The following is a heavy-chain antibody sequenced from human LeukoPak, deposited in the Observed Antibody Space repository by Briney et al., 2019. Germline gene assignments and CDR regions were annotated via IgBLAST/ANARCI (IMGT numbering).Heavy chain of an antibody. V-gene: IGHV3-23*01. J-gene: IGHJ4*02. CDR1: GFTFRSYA. Sequence: GGSLRLSCAASGFTFRSYAMNWVRQAPGKGLEWVSAISGNGGGTYYIDSVKGRFTISRDNSKNTLYLQMNSLRAEDTAVYYCVRDTSGYAEFDYWGQGTLVTVSS. CDR2: ISGNGGGT. D-gene: IGHD3-22*01. CDR3: VRDTSGYAEFDY.